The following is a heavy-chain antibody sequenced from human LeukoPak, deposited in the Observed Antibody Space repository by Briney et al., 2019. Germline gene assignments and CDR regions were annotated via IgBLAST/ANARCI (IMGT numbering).Heavy chain of an antibody. CDR1: GGSISSSGSY. Sequence: PSETLSLTCTVSGGSISSSGSYWGWIRQPPGKWLEWIGSIYYSGSTYSNPSLKSRLTISVDTSKNQFSLKLRSVTAADTAVYYCARQASSNSASFDYWGQGTLVTVSS. CDR3: ARQASSNSASFDY. V-gene: IGHV4-39*01. CDR2: IYYSGST. J-gene: IGHJ4*02. D-gene: IGHD4-11*01.